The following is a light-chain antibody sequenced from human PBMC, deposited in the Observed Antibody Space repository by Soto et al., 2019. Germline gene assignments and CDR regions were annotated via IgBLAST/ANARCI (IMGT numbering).Light chain of an antibody. V-gene: IGLV2-11*01. CDR2: EVS. J-gene: IGLJ1*01. CDR3: CSYAGSYYV. Sequence: QSVLTQPRSVSGSPGQSVTISCTGTSSDVGGYNYVSWYQQHPGKAPKLMIYEVSKRPSGVPDRFSGSKSGNTASLTISGLHAEDEADYYCCSYAGSYYVFGTGTKLTVL. CDR1: SSDVGGYNY.